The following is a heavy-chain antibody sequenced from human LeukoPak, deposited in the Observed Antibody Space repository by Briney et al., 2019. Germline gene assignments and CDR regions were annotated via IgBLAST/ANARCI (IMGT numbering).Heavy chain of an antibody. CDR2: ISAYNGNT. J-gene: IGHJ4*02. Sequence: ASVKVSCKASGYTFTSYGISWVRQAPGQGLEWMRWISAYNGNTNYAQKLQGRVTMTTDTSTSTAYMELRSLRSDDTAVYYCAREPYDSSDYYHEGYFDYWGQGTLVTVSS. CDR3: AREPYDSSDYYHEGYFDY. V-gene: IGHV1-18*01. D-gene: IGHD3-22*01. CDR1: GYTFTSYG.